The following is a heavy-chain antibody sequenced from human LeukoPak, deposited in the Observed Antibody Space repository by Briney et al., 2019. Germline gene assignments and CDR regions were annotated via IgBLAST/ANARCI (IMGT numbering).Heavy chain of an antibody. CDR3: ASQLRSGSYYFDY. J-gene: IGHJ4*02. CDR2: MYPSGST. CDR1: GGSISSYY. D-gene: IGHD1-26*01. V-gene: IGHV4-4*07. Sequence: KTSETLSLTCTVSGGSISSYYWSWIRQPAGKGLEWIGRMYPSGSTSYNPSLKSRVTMSVDTSKNHFSLKLSSVTAADTAVYYCASQLRSGSYYFDYWGQGTLVTVSS.